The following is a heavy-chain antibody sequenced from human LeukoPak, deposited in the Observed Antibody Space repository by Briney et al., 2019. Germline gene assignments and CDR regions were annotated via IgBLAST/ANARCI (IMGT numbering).Heavy chain of an antibody. D-gene: IGHD3-3*01. CDR2: ITTGGSST. J-gene: IGHJ4*02. V-gene: IGHV3-23*01. Sequence: GGSLRLSCAASGFTFSAYAMAWVRQAPGKGLECVSHITTGGSSTFHADFVKGRFTISTDNSKNTLYLQMNSLRAEDTAVYYCAKQYYDFWSGLDYWGQGTLVTVSS. CDR1: GFTFSAYA. CDR3: AKQYYDFWSGLDY.